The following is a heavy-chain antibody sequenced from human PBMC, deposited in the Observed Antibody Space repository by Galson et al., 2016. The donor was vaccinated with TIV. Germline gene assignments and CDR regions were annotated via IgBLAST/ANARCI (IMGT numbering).Heavy chain of an antibody. CDR1: GYTFTTYW. D-gene: IGHD2/OR15-2a*01. CDR2: IYPGDSET. CDR3: ARRSTELGLDY. Sequence: QSGAEVKQPGESLKISCKASGYTFTTYWIGWVRQMPGKGLEWMGIIYPGDSETKYSPSFEGQVTISADKSNNTAYLHWSSLKASDTAIYYCARRSTELGLDYWGQGVLVTVSP. V-gene: IGHV5-51*03. J-gene: IGHJ4*02.